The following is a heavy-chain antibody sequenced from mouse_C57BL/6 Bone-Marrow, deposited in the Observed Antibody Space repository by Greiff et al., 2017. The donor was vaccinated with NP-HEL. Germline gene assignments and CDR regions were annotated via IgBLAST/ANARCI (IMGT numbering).Heavy chain of an antibody. CDR2: IDPSDSYT. V-gene: IGHV1-59*01. Sequence: QVQLQQPGAELVRPGTSVKLSCKASGYTFTSYWMHWVKQRPGQGLEWIGVIDPSDSYTNYNQKFKGKATLTVDTSSSTAYMQLSSLTSEDSAVYYCARCLMYYYGSSSYWYFDVWGTGTTVTVSS. D-gene: IGHD1-1*01. J-gene: IGHJ1*03. CDR1: GYTFTSYW. CDR3: ARCLMYYYGSSSYWYFDV.